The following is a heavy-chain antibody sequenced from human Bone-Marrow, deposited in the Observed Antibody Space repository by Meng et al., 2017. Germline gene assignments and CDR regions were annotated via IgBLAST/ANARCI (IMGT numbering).Heavy chain of an antibody. D-gene: IGHD2-15*01. V-gene: IGHV3-33*01. CDR1: GFTFSSYG. J-gene: IGHJ4*02. CDR3: ARDLLSQTDY. Sequence: GESLKISCAASGFTFSSYGTHWVRQAPGKGLEWVAVIWYDGSNKYYADSVKGRFTISRDNSKNTLYLQMNSLRAEDTAVYYCARDLLSQTDYWGQGTLVTVSS. CDR2: IWYDGSNK.